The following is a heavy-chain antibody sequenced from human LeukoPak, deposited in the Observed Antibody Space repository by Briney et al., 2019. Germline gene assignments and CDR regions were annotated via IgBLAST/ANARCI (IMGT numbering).Heavy chain of an antibody. CDR2: FYFSGRN. Sequence: SETLSLTCTVSSGSISGYYWSWVRQSPGKGLEWIGYFYFSGRNKYNPSLKSRVTISVDTSKNQFSLKLSSVTAADTAVYYCARAPPIAARRDYWGQGTLVTVSS. CDR3: ARAPPIAARRDY. V-gene: IGHV4-59*08. CDR1: SGSISGYY. J-gene: IGHJ4*02. D-gene: IGHD6-6*01.